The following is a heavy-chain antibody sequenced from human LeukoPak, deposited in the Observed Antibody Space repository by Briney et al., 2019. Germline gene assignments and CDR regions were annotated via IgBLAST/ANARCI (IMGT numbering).Heavy chain of an antibody. Sequence: GGSLRLSCAASGLTFSTYEMNWVRQAPGKGLEWVSYISSRGSTIYYADSVKGRFTISRDNSKNTLYLQMNSLRAEDTAMYYCARDNQLVRGVIDYWGQGTLVTVSS. V-gene: IGHV3-48*03. CDR2: ISSRGSTI. CDR1: GLTFSTYE. CDR3: ARDNQLVRGVIDY. D-gene: IGHD3-10*01. J-gene: IGHJ4*02.